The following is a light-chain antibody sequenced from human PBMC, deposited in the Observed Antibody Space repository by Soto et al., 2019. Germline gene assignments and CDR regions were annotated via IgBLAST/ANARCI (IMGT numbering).Light chain of an antibody. Sequence: DIVMTQSPDSLAVSLGEQATINCKSSQSVLFTTRNKNYLAWYQQKPGQPPKLLIYWASTRESGVPDRFSGSGSATDFTLTISSLQAEDVAVYYCQQYYSTPLTFGGGTKVEIK. V-gene: IGKV4-1*01. CDR2: WAS. J-gene: IGKJ4*01. CDR3: QQYYSTPLT. CDR1: QSVLFTTRNKNY.